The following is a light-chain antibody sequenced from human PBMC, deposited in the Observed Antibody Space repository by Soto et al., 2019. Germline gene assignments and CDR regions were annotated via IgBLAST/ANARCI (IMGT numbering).Light chain of an antibody. V-gene: IGKV1-5*03. CDR2: KAS. CDR1: QSISSW. CDR3: QQYNDNWT. J-gene: IGKJ1*01. Sequence: DIQKTQSPSTLSASVGDRVTITCRASQSISSWLAWYQQKPGTAPNLLIYKASTLQSGVPSRFSGSGSETEFTLTISSLQPDDSATYYCQQYNDNWTFGQGTKVDIK.